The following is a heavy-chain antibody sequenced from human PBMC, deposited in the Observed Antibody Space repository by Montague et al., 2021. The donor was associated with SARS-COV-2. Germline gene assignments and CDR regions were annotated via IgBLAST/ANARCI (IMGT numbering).Heavy chain of an antibody. J-gene: IGHJ4*02. Sequence: SLRLSCAASGFTFSDYWMTWVRQAPGKGLEWVATINEDGSEKYSVESVKGRFTISRDNSKNSLYLQMKSLRAEDTAVYYCARAMKTFGLWGQGTLLTVSS. CDR3: ARAMKTFGL. D-gene: IGHD3-16*01. V-gene: IGHV3-7*01. CDR1: GFTFSDYW. CDR2: INEDGSEK.